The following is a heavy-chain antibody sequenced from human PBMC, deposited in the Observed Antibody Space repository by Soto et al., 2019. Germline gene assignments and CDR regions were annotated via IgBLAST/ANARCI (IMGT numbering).Heavy chain of an antibody. Sequence: PGGSLRLSCAASGFTFSNAWMNWVRQAPGKGLEWVGRIKSKTDGGTTDYAAPVKGRFTISRDDSKNTLYLQMNSLKTEDTAVYYCTTRVPLQALDAFDIWGQGTMVTVSS. CDR1: GFTFSNAW. V-gene: IGHV3-15*07. J-gene: IGHJ3*02. CDR2: IKSKTDGGTT. CDR3: TTRVPLQALDAFDI.